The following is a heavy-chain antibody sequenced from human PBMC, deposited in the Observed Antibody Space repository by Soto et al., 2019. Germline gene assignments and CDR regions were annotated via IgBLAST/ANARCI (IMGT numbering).Heavy chain of an antibody. CDR1: GYTFTSYA. J-gene: IGHJ4*02. Sequence: XSVKVSCKASGYTFTSYAMHWVRQAPGQRLEWMGWINAGNGNTKYSQKFQGRVTITRDTSASTAYMELSSLRSEDTAVYYCARGLEVVVLAATPGYYFDYWGQGTLVTVSS. CDR3: ARGLEVVVLAATPGYYFDY. CDR2: INAGNGNT. V-gene: IGHV1-3*01. D-gene: IGHD2-15*01.